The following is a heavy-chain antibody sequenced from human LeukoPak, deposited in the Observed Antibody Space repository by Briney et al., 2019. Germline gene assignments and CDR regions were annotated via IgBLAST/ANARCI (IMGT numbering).Heavy chain of an antibody. V-gene: IGHV4-4*01. J-gene: IGHJ4*02. CDR3: ARDAAAGYSLAC. CDR1: GGSISSGKW. Sequence: SGTLSLTCGVSGGSISSGKWWSWVRQPPGKGLEWIGEISHSGSPNYNPSLKSRLTISVDLPKNQFSLDLRSVTAADTAVYCCARDAAAGYSLACWGQGTLVTVSS. D-gene: IGHD6-13*01. CDR2: ISHSGSP.